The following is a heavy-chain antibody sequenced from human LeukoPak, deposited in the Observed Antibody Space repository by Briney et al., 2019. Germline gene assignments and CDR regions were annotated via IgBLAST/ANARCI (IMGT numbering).Heavy chain of an antibody. CDR2: ISGTGGST. V-gene: IGHV3-64*01. CDR3: TRGLPGGLDS. CDR1: GFTSTSHD. D-gene: IGHD3-10*01. Sequence: GGSLRLSCGASGFTSTSHDMHWVRQAPWKGLEYVSGISGTGGSTYYANSVKGRFIISRDNSKNTLYLQMGSLRAEDMAVYYCTRGLPGGLDSWGQGTLVTVSS. J-gene: IGHJ4*02.